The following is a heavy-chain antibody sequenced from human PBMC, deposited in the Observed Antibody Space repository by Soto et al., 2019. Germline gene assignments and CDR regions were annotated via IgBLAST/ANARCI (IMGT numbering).Heavy chain of an antibody. CDR2: IIPIFGTA. Sequence: SVKVSCKASGYTFTSYGISWVRQAPGQGLEWMGGIIPIFGTAEYSQKFQGRVTITADESTSTSYMELSSLRFEDTAVYYCAKENRGDVRGWYSSTAWFDPWGQGTLVTDSS. D-gene: IGHD6-19*01. CDR3: AKENRGDVRGWYSSTAWFDP. CDR1: GYTFTSYG. J-gene: IGHJ5*02. V-gene: IGHV1-69*13.